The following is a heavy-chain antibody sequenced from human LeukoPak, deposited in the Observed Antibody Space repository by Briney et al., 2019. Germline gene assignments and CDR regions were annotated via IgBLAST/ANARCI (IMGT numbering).Heavy chain of an antibody. Sequence: GASVKVSCKASGYTFTGYYMHWVRQAPGQGLEWMGIINPSGGSTSYAQKFQGRVTMTEDTSTDTAYMELSSLRSEDTAVYYCATYQLPDMDVWGKGTTVTVSS. CDR1: GYTFTGYY. CDR2: INPSGGST. J-gene: IGHJ6*03. V-gene: IGHV1-46*01. CDR3: ATYQLPDMDV. D-gene: IGHD2-2*01.